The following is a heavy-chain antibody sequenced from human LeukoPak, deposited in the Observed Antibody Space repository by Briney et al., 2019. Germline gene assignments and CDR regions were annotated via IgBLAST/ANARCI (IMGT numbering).Heavy chain of an antibody. D-gene: IGHD3-3*01. Sequence: ASVKVSCKASGGTFSSYAISWVRQAPGQGLEWMGGIIPIFGTANYAQKFQGRVTITADESTSTAYMELSSLRSEDTAVYYCARDHDETDFWSGYHTIYFDYWGQGTLVTVSS. CDR1: GGTFSSYA. J-gene: IGHJ4*02. CDR2: IIPIFGTA. CDR3: ARDHDETDFWSGYHTIYFDY. V-gene: IGHV1-69*13.